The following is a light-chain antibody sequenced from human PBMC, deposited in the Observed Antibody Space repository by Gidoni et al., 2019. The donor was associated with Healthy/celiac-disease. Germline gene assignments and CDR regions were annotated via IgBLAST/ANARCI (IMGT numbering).Light chain of an antibody. Sequence: EIVLSQSTATLSLSPGERATLSCRASQSVSSYLASYQQKPGHAPRLLIYDASNRATGIPARFSGSGAGTDFNLTISSQEPEDFAVDYCQQRSNWPPMYTFGQGTKLEIK. CDR3: QQRSNWPPMYT. V-gene: IGKV3-11*01. CDR1: QSVSSY. CDR2: DAS. J-gene: IGKJ2*01.